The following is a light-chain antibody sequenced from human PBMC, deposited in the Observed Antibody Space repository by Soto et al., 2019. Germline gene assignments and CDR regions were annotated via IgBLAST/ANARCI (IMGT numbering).Light chain of an antibody. CDR3: QSYDSSLSGYVV. CDR2: GNS. CDR1: SSNIGAGYD. J-gene: IGLJ2*01. V-gene: IGLV1-40*01. Sequence: QSVLTQPPSVSGAPGQRVTISCTGSSSNIGAGYDVHWYQQLPDTAPKLLIYGNSNRPSGVPDRFSGSKSGTSASQAIPGLQAENEADYYCQSYDSSLSGYVVFGGGTKLTVL.